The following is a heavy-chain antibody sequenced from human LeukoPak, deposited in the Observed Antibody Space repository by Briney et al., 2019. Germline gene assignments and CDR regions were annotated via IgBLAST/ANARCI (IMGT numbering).Heavy chain of an antibody. V-gene: IGHV3-23*01. D-gene: IGHD2-2*01. J-gene: IGHJ4*02. Sequence: GGSLRLSCAASGFTFSSYAMSWVRQAPGKGLEWVSAISGSGGSTYYADSVKGRFTISRDNSKNTLYLQMISLRAEDTAVYYCAKEEYQLLWEYYFDYWGQGTLVTVSS. CDR2: ISGSGGST. CDR3: AKEEYQLLWEYYFDY. CDR1: GFTFSSYA.